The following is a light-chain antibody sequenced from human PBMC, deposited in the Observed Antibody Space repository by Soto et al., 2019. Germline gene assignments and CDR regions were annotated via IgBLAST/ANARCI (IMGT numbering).Light chain of an antibody. CDR3: QHYSSQT. CDR2: GAS. Sequence: EVVLTQSPGTLSLSPGERVTLSCRASQSISSNDLAWFQQKPGQAPRLLIYGASTRATGIPDRFGGSGSGTDFTLTISSLEPEDFAVYFCQHYSSQTFGQGTKVDI. V-gene: IGKV3-20*01. CDR1: QSISSND. J-gene: IGKJ1*01.